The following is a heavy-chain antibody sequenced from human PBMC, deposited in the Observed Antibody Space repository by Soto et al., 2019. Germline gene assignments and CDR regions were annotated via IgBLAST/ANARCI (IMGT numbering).Heavy chain of an antibody. CDR2: IWYDGSNK. CDR3: ARMYSYGNSDAFDI. D-gene: IGHD5-18*01. V-gene: IGHV3-33*01. J-gene: IGHJ3*02. Sequence: GWSLRLSCAASGFTFSSYGMHWVRQAPGKGLEWVAFIWYDGSNKYYADSVKGRFTISRDNSKNTLYLQMNSLRAEDTAVYYCARMYSYGNSDAFDIWGQGTMATV. CDR1: GFTFSSYG.